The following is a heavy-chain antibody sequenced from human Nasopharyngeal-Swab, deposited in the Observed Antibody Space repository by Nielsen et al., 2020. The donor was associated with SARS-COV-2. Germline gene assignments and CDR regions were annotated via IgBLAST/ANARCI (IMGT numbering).Heavy chain of an antibody. CDR3: ARASDYGGNYEPFDY. D-gene: IGHD4-23*01. J-gene: IGHJ4*02. V-gene: IGHV4-59*01. CDR1: GGSISSYY. CDR2: IYYSGST. Sequence: GSLRLSCIVSGGSISSYYWSWIRQPPGKGLEWIGYIYYSGSTNYNPSLKSRVTISVDTSKNQFSLKLSSVTAADTAVYYCARASDYGGNYEPFDYWGQGTLVTVSS.